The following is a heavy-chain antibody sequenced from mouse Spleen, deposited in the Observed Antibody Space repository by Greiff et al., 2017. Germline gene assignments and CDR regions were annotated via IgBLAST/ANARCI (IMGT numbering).Heavy chain of an antibody. D-gene: IGHD4-1*01. V-gene: IGHV14-2*01. CDR2: IDPEDGET. CDR3: ARSGTDWYFDV. Sequence: EVMLVESGAELVKPGASVKLSCTASGFNITDYYMHWVKQRTEQGLEWIGRIDPEDGETKYAPKFQGKATITADTSSNTAYLQLSSLTSEDTAVYYCARSGTDWYFDVWGAGTTVTVSS. J-gene: IGHJ1*01. CDR1: GFNITDYY.